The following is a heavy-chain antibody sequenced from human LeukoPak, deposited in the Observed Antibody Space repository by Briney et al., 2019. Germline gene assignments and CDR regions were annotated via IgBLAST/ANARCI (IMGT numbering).Heavy chain of an antibody. CDR2: MNPNSGNT. CDR1: GYTFTSYD. D-gene: IGHD2-2*01. V-gene: IGHV1-8*03. CDR3: ARGGYQLLLFY. J-gene: IGHJ4*02. Sequence: GASVKASCKASGYTFTSYDINWVRQATGQGLEWMGWMNPNSGNTGYAQKFQGRVTITRNTSISTTYMELSSLRSEDTAVYYCARGGYQLLLFYWGQGTLVTVSS.